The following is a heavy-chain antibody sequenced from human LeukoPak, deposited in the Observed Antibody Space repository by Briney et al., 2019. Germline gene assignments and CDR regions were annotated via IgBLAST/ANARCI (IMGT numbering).Heavy chain of an antibody. V-gene: IGHV1-2*02. CDR3: AGGLQAAY. CDR1: GYTFTGYY. J-gene: IGHJ4*02. D-gene: IGHD3-16*01. Sequence: ASVKVSCKASGYTFTGYYMHWVRQAPGQGLGWMGWINPNTGFTDYAQKFQGRVTMTRDTSISTAYMELTSLRSDDTAVYYCAGGLQAAYWGQGTLVTVSS. CDR2: INPNTGFT.